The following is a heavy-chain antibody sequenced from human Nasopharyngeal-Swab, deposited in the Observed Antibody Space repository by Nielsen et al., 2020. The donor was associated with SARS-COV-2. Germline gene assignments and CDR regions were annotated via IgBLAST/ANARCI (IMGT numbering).Heavy chain of an antibody. CDR3: ARDPYSYGYIGYFDY. J-gene: IGHJ4*02. D-gene: IGHD5-18*01. CDR2: INSDGSST. Sequence: GGSLRLSCAASGFTFSSYWMHWVRQAPGKGLVWVSRINSDGSSTSYADSVKGRFTISRDNSKNTLYLQMNSLRAEDTAVYYCARDPYSYGYIGYFDYWGQGTLVTVSS. CDR1: GFTFSSYW. V-gene: IGHV3-74*01.